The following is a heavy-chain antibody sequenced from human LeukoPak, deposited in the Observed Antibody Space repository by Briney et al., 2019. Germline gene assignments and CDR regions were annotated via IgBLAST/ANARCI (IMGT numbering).Heavy chain of an antibody. CDR3: ARDPIVGATTDWFDP. Sequence: ASVKVSCKASGYTFTSYDINWVRQATGQGLEWMGWMNPNSGNTGYAQKFQGRVTMTRNTAISTAYMELSSLRSEDTAVYYCARDPIVGATTDWFDPWGQGTLVTVSS. V-gene: IGHV1-8*01. CDR1: GYTFTSYD. CDR2: MNPNSGNT. D-gene: IGHD1-26*01. J-gene: IGHJ5*02.